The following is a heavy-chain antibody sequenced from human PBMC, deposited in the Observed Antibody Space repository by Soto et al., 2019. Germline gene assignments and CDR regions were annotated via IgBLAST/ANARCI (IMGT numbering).Heavy chain of an antibody. Sequence: QITLKESGPTLVKPTQTLTLTCTFSGFSLSTSGVGVGWIRQPPGKALEWLALIYWDDDKRYSPSLKSRLTITKDTSKNQVVLTMTNMGPVDTATYYCAHRRYDSSGPKTQNWFDPWGQGTLVTVSS. D-gene: IGHD3-22*01. V-gene: IGHV2-5*02. CDR1: GFSLSTSGVG. CDR3: AHRRYDSSGPKTQNWFDP. CDR2: IYWDDDK. J-gene: IGHJ5*02.